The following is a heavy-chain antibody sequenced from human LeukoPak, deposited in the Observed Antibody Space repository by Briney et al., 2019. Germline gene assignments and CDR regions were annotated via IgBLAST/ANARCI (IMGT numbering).Heavy chain of an antibody. CDR3: AKQTDLTVAGGFRNAFDI. V-gene: IGHV4-59*08. CDR2: IYYTGST. CDR1: GGLISPYS. J-gene: IGHJ3*02. Sequence: SETLSLTCSVSGGLISPYSWSWIRQPPGKGLEWIGYIYYTGSTNYNPSLKSRVTISLDTSNNQFSLRLSSVTAADTAFYYCAKQTDLTVAGGFRNAFDIWGQGTMVTVSS. D-gene: IGHD6-19*01.